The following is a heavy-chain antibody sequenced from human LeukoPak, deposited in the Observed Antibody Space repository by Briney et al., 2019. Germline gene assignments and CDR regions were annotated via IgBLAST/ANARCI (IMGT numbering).Heavy chain of an antibody. CDR3: AKDVTPIVVVTAPFDY. V-gene: IGHV3-30*02. CDR1: GFHFSNYG. Sequence: GGSLRLSCAASGFHFSNYGMHWVRQAPGKGLEWVAFIRYDGSNKYYADSVKGRFTISRDNSKNTLYLQMNSLRAEDTAVYYCAKDVTPIVVVTAPFDYWGQGTLVTVSS. CDR2: IRYDGSNK. D-gene: IGHD2-21*02. J-gene: IGHJ4*02.